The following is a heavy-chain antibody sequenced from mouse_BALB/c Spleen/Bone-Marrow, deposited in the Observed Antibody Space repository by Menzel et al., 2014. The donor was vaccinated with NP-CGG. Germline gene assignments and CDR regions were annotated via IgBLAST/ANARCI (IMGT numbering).Heavy chain of an antibody. J-gene: IGHJ4*01. CDR1: GYAFXSYN. CDR2: IDPYNGDT. CDR3: AKEARSRYYVLDN. V-gene: IGHV1S135*01. Sequence: VQLQQPGPELVKPGASVKVSCKASGYAFXSYNMYWVRQSHGKSLEWIGYIDPYNGDTSYNQKFKGKATLTVDKSSSTAYMHLNSLTSEDSAVYYCAKEARSRYYVLDNWGQGTSVTVSS.